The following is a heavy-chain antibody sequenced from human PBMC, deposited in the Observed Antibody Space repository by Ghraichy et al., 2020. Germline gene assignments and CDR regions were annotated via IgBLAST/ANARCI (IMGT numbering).Heavy chain of an antibody. CDR1: GFGFSSYW. Sequence: GSLRHSCAASGFGFSSYWMSWARQAPGKGLEWVATIKYDGSEKYYVDSVKGRVTISRDNAKKSVFLEMNSLRVEDTAVYYCARELAGLPGALTYWGQGTLVTVSS. CDR2: IKYDGSEK. CDR3: ARELAGLPGALTY. V-gene: IGHV3-7*01. D-gene: IGHD3-10*01. J-gene: IGHJ4*02.